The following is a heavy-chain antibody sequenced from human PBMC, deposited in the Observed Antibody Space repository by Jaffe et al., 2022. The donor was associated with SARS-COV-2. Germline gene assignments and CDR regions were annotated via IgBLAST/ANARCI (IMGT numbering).Heavy chain of an antibody. CDR1: GFTFSSYG. Sequence: QVQLVESGGGVVQPGRSLRLSCAASGFTFSSYGMHWVRQAPGKGLEWVAVIWYDGSNKYYADSVKGRFTISRDNSKNTLYLQMNSLRAEDTAVYYCASDAVGAAPSGYFDYWGQGTLVTVSS. V-gene: IGHV3-33*01. CDR2: IWYDGSNK. J-gene: IGHJ4*02. CDR3: ASDAVGAAPSGYFDY. D-gene: IGHD1-26*01.